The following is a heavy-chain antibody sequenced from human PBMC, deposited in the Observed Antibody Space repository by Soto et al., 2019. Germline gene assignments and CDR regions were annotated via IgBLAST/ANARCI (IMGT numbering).Heavy chain of an antibody. D-gene: IGHD3-10*01. CDR3: ARECGMLAGWDLGSGTFDY. CDR2: IYYSGST. J-gene: IGHJ4*02. Sequence: SETLSLTCTVSGGSISSGGYYWSWIRQHPGKGLEWIGYIYYSGSTYYNPSLKSRVTISVDTSKNQFSLKLSSVTAADTAVYYCARECGMLAGWDLGSGTFDYWGQGTLVTVSS. V-gene: IGHV4-31*03. CDR1: GGSISSGGYY.